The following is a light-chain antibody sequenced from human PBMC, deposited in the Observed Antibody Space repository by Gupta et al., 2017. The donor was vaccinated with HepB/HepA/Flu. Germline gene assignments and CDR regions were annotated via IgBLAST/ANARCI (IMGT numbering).Light chain of an antibody. CDR2: DVN. V-gene: IGLV2-11*01. J-gene: IGLJ2*01. CDR3: CSDAGTYTKV. Sequence: QSALTQPRSVSGSPGQSVTISCTGTSSDVGGYNYVSWYQQHPGKAPKVMIYDVNKRPSGVPDRFSGSKSGNTASLTISGLQAEDEADYYCCSDAGTYTKVFGGGTKLTVL. CDR1: SSDVGGYNY.